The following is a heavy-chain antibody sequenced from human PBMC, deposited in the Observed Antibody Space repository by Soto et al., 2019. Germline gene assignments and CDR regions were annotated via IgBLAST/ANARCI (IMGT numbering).Heavy chain of an antibody. J-gene: IGHJ4*01. CDR3: AHRGGATVGLYYFDY. D-gene: IGHD3-16*01. CDR1: GFSLSTPGVG. Sequence: SGPARVNPTQTLTLTCTFSGFSLSTPGVGVSWIRQPPGKALEWLALIYWHDDKRYSPSLKSRLTITKDTSKNQVVLTMTNVDPVDTATYYCAHRGGATVGLYYFDYWGQGALVTVSS. CDR2: IYWHDDK. V-gene: IGHV2-5*01.